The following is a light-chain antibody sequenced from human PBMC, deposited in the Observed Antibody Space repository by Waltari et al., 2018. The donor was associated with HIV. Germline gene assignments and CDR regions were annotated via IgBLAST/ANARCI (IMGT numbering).Light chain of an antibody. J-gene: IGLJ3*02. CDR3: LLSCTDTRLWV. V-gene: IGLV7-46*01. CDR2: DTS. Sequence: QAVVTQEPSLTVSPGGTVPLTFGPSTGAVTSVHFPSCFRQKPGQAPRTLIYDTSQKHSWTPARFSGSLLGGKAALTLSGAQPEDEAEYYCLLSCTDTRLWVFGGGTELSVL. CDR1: TGAVTSVHF.